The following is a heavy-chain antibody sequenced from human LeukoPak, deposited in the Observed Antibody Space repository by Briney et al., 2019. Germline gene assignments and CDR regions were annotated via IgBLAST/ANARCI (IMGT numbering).Heavy chain of an antibody. D-gene: IGHD3-16*02. CDR1: GGSISSYY. J-gene: IGHJ6*03. CDR3: ARELIGSYYYYYMDV. V-gene: IGHV4-4*07. Sequence: SETLSLTCTVSGGSISSYYWSWIWQPAGKGLEWIGRIYTSGSTNYNPSLKSRVTMSVDTSKNQFSLKLSSVTAADTAVYYCARELIGSYYYYYMDVWGKGTTVTVSS. CDR2: IYTSGST.